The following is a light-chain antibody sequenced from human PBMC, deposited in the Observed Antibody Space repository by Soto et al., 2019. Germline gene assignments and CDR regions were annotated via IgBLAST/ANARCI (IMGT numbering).Light chain of an antibody. V-gene: IGLV2-18*02. CDR3: SSYTTSNTYV. Sequence: HSALTQPPSVSGSPGQSVAISCTGTSGDVGSNNRVSWYQQPPGSAPKLIIYDVSNRPSGIPDRFSGSKSANTASLTISGLQTEDEADYYCSSYTTSNTYVFGTGTKLTVL. CDR1: SGDVGSNNR. CDR2: DVS. J-gene: IGLJ1*01.